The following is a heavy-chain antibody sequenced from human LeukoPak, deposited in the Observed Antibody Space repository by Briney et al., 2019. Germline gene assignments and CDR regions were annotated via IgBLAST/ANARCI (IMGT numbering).Heavy chain of an antibody. V-gene: IGHV4-4*07. Sequence: ASETLSLTCTVSGGSISSYYWSWIRQPAGKGLEWIGRIYSGGSTNYNPSLKSRVTMSVDSSNNQFSLKLSSVTAADTAMFYCARENTGSYREFDYWGQGTLVTVSS. CDR1: GGSISSYY. CDR3: ARENTGSYREFDY. J-gene: IGHJ4*02. D-gene: IGHD1-26*01. CDR2: IYSGGST.